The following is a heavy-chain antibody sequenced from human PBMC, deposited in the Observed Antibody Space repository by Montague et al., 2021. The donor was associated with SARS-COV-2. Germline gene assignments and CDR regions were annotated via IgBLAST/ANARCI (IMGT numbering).Heavy chain of an antibody. Sequence: SETLSLTCTVSGDSMNNYYWCWIRQPPGKGLEWIWYINYDGSTHYNPSLHSRGTLSKDTSKNQFSLRLTSVTATDTAMYFCARAPFSRRSWYAYFDYWGQGTLVTVSS. CDR3: ARAPFSRRSWYAYFDY. CDR1: GDSMNNYY. CDR2: INYDGST. J-gene: IGHJ4*02. V-gene: IGHV4-59*01. D-gene: IGHD6-13*01.